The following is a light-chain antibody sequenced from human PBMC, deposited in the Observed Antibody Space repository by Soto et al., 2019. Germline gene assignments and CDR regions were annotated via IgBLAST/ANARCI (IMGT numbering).Light chain of an antibody. CDR3: QQSYTLPNT. CDR2: GAS. Sequence: DTQMTQSPSSLYASVGDRVTITCRARQNINHYLNWYQHQPGKAPKLLIYGASSLQCGVPSRFSGGGSGTDFTLTITNLQPEDCATYYCQQSYTLPNTFGQGTNLEIK. J-gene: IGKJ2*01. V-gene: IGKV1-39*01. CDR1: QNINHY.